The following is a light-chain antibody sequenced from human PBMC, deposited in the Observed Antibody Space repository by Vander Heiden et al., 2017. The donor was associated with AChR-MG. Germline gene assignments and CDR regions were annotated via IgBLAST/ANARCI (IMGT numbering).Light chain of an antibody. CDR1: SSHLGAGFD. Sequence: QSVLTHPPSVSVAPRQRVSIHCIGSSSHLGAGFDVHWYQRLPGTGTNLLIYINNNRPSGVPDRFSGSKSGTSASLAITGLQAEDEADYFCQSYDNSLTGSVVFGGGTKLTVL. CDR3: QSYDNSLTGSVV. V-gene: IGLV1-40*01. J-gene: IGLJ2*01. CDR2: INN.